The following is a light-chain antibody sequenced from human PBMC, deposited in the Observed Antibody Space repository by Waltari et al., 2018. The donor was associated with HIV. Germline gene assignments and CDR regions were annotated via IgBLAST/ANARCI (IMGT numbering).Light chain of an antibody. Sequence: QSVLTQPPSVSAAPGQTVTIPCSGSTPNVGTNYVSWYQQLPRTAPKLLIYDNDKRPSGSPDRFSGSRSGTSAALDITGLQTGDEADYYCGTWDDSLNGHWVFGGGTKVTVL. J-gene: IGLJ3*02. CDR1: TPNVGTNY. CDR3: GTWDDSLNGHWV. V-gene: IGLV1-51*01. CDR2: DND.